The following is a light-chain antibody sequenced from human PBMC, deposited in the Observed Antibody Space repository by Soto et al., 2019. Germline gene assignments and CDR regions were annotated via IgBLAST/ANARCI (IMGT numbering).Light chain of an antibody. CDR3: ATWDDSLSAGV. CDR2: NNN. J-gene: IGLJ3*02. V-gene: IGLV1-47*02. Sequence: QSVLTQPPSASGTPGQRVTISCSGSSSNIGSNYVYWYHQLPGTAPKLLIYNNNQRPSGVPDRFSGSKSGTSASLAISGLRSEDEADYYCATWDDSLSAGVFGGGTQLNVL. CDR1: SSNIGSNY.